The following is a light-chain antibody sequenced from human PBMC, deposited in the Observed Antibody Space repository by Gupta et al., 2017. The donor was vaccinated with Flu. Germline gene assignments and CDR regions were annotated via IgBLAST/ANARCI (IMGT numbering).Light chain of an antibody. CDR1: QSVSSK. CDR3: QQDSNWPLT. V-gene: IGKV3-15*01. Sequence: PATLSVSPGERATLSCRASQSVSSKLAWYQQKPGQAPRLLIYGASTRATGIPARFSGSGSGTEFTLTISSLQSEDFAVYYCQQDSNWPLTFGGGTRVEIK. CDR2: GAS. J-gene: IGKJ4*01.